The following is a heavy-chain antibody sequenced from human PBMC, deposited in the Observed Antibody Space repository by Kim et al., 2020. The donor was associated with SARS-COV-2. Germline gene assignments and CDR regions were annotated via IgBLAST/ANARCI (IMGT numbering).Heavy chain of an antibody. CDR2: ISWNSGSI. CDR1: GFTFDDYA. D-gene: IGHD3-10*01. Sequence: GGSLRLSCAASGFTFDDYAMHWVRQAPGKGLEWVSGISWNSGSIGYADSVKGRFTISRDNAKNSLYLQMNSLRAEDTALYYCAKDERGVTMVRGVYDRRGRYGMDVWGQGTTVTVSS. CDR3: AKDERGVTMVRGVYDRRGRYGMDV. J-gene: IGHJ6*02. V-gene: IGHV3-9*01.